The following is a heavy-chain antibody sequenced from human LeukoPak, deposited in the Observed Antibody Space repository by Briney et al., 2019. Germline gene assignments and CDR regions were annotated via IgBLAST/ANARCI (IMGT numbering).Heavy chain of an antibody. J-gene: IGHJ4*02. CDR1: GASISSYY. CDR2: IHATGST. D-gene: IGHD4-17*01. Sequence: SETLSLTCTVSGASISSYYWSWIRQPPGKGLEWIGYIHATGSTTNSPSLKSRVTMSLNTSKSQFSLKLSSVTAADTAVYYCARDGAGDYAVFDYWGQGTLVTVSS. CDR3: ARDGAGDYAVFDY. V-gene: IGHV4-59*12.